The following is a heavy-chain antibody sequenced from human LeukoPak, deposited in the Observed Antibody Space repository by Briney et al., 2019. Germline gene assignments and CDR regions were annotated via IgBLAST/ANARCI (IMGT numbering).Heavy chain of an antibody. D-gene: IGHD2-2*01. V-gene: IGHV1-2*02. CDR1: GYTFTGYY. Sequence: ASVKVSCKASGYTFTGYYMHWVRQAPGQGLEWMGWINPNSGGTNYAQKLQGRVTMTRDTSISTAYMELSRLRSGDTAVYYCAATLYCSSTSCYLSFDYWGQGTLVTVSS. CDR3: AATLYCSSTSCYLSFDY. CDR2: INPNSGGT. J-gene: IGHJ4*02.